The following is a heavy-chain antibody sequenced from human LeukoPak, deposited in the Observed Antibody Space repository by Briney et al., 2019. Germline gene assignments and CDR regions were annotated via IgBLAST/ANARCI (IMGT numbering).Heavy chain of an antibody. CDR3: ARDYYFGSGSYNFDY. CDR1: DGSFSGYY. J-gene: IGHJ4*02. Sequence: SETLSLTCAVYDGSFSGYYWSWIRQPPGKGLEWIGEINHSGSTSYNPSLKSRVTMSVDTSKSQFSLKLSSVTAADTAVYYCARDYYFGSGSYNFDYWGQGTLVTVSS. D-gene: IGHD3-10*01. V-gene: IGHV4-34*01. CDR2: INHSGST.